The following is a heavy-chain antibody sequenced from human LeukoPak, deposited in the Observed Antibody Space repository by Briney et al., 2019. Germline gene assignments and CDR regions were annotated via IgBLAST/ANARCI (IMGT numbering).Heavy chain of an antibody. D-gene: IGHD3-22*01. CDR3: ARRALYYDSSGYSFPFDY. CDR2: IYYSGST. V-gene: IGHV4-59*11. Sequence: PETLSLTCTVSGGSISSHYWSWIRQPPGKGLEWIGYIYYSGSTNYNPSLKSRVTISVDTSKNQFSLKLSSVTAADTAVYYCARRALYYDSSGYSFPFDYWGQGTLVTVSS. CDR1: GGSISSHY. J-gene: IGHJ4*02.